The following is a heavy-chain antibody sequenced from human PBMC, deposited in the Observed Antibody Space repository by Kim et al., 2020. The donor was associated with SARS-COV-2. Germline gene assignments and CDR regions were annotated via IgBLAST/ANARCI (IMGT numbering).Heavy chain of an antibody. V-gene: IGHV3-30*04. J-gene: IGHJ4*02. CDR1: GFTFSSYA. D-gene: IGHD3-3*01. Sequence: GGSLRLSCAASGFTFSSYAMHWVRQAPGKGLEWVAVISYDGSNKYYADSVKGRFTISRDNSKNTLYLQMNSLRAEDTAVYYCARDTTVRFLEWLLYYWGQGTLVTVSS. CDR2: ISYDGSNK. CDR3: ARDTTVRFLEWLLYY.